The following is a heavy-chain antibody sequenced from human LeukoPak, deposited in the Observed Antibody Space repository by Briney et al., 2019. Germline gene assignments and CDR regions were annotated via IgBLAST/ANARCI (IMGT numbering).Heavy chain of an antibody. J-gene: IGHJ6*02. CDR2: ISNSSSYI. CDR3: ARDGPIYYDSREYGMDV. D-gene: IGHD3-22*01. Sequence: GGSLRLSCAASGFTSSSYSMNWVRQAPGKGLEWVSSISNSSSYIYYADSVKGRFTISRDNAKNSLYLQMNSLRAEDTAVYYCARDGPIYYDSREYGMDVWGQGTTVTVSS. CDR1: GFTSSSYS. V-gene: IGHV3-21*01.